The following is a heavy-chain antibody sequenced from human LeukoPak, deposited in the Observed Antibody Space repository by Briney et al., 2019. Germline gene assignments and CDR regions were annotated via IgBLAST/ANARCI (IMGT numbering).Heavy chain of an antibody. CDR2: INPNSGGT. CDR3: AREPIAVAGPADY. D-gene: IGHD6-19*01. J-gene: IGHJ4*02. V-gene: IGHV1-2*02. Sequence: GASVKVSCKASGYTFTVYYMHWVRQAPGQGVGWVGWINPNSGGTNYAQKFQGRVTMTRDTSISTAYMELSRLRSDDTAVYYCAREPIAVAGPADYWGQGTLVTVSS. CDR1: GYTFTVYY.